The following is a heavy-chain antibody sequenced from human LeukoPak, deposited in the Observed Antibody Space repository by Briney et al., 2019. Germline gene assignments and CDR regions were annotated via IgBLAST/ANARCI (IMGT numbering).Heavy chain of an antibody. CDR1: GFTFRNYV. J-gene: IGHJ4*02. V-gene: IGHV3-30-3*01. CDR2: TSSDLNVK. D-gene: IGHD3-10*01. CDR3: AREGYYGSGSPPSLYFDY. Sequence: GGSLRLSCAASGFTFRNYVIHWVRQAPGKGLEWVAVTSSDLNVKLYADSVKGRFTISRDDSRSTLYLQMNSLRPEDTAIYYCAREGYYGSGSPPSLYFDYWGQGTLVTVSS.